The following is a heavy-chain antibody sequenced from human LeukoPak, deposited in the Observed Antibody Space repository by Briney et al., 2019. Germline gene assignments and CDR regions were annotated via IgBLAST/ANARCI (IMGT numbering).Heavy chain of an antibody. CDR3: ARVPGPTMVRGVPKYYFDY. V-gene: IGHV1-46*01. Sequence: ASVKVSCKASGYTFSNYYMHWVRQAPGQGLEWMGKINPSGGSTSHAQKFQGRVTMTRDTSTRTVYMELSSLRSEVTAVYYCARVPGPTMVRGVPKYYFDYWGQGTLVTVSS. J-gene: IGHJ4*02. CDR1: GYTFSNYY. D-gene: IGHD3-10*01. CDR2: INPSGGST.